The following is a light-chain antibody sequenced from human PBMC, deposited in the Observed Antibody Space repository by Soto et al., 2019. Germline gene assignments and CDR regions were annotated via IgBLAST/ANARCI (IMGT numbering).Light chain of an antibody. V-gene: IGKV3-11*01. Sequence: EIVLTQSPATLSLSPGERATLSCRASQSVSSYLAWYQQKPGQAPRLLIYDASNRATGIPARFSGSGSGTDLTLTISSLVPEDFALYYCQQRSNWPPITFGQGTRLEIK. CDR2: DAS. CDR3: QQRSNWPPIT. CDR1: QSVSSY. J-gene: IGKJ5*01.